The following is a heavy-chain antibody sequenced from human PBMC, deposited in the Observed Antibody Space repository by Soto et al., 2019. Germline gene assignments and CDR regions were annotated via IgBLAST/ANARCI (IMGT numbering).Heavy chain of an antibody. CDR3: ARVTASGWFVNGRDYFDH. CDR2: ISSRGVTI. J-gene: IGHJ4*02. CDR1: GFTFGNYY. V-gene: IGHV3-11*01. D-gene: IGHD6-19*01. Sequence: QVQLVESGRALVRPGGSLRLSCNVSGFTFGNYYMSWIRQAPGKGLESISYISSRGVTIYYADSVKGRFTISRDNAKNSLFLQMDSLRAEDTAVYYCARVTASGWFVNGRDYFDHWGQGTLVTVSS.